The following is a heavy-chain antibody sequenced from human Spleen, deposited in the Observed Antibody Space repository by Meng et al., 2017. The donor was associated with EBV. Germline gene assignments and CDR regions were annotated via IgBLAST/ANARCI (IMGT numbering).Heavy chain of an antibody. J-gene: IGHJ4*02. CDR3: ASGSGGNFDF. V-gene: IGHV4-30-4*01. CDR1: VGSISSGTYY. Sequence: QVQLQESGPGLVKPSQTLSLTCSVSVGSISSGTYYWSRVRQPPGRGLEWIGYIYHNGDTYYSPSPQSRLTISVDTSKNQFSLKMSSVTAADTAVYFCASGSGGNFDFWGQGTLVTVSS. D-gene: IGHD3-16*01. CDR2: IYHNGDT.